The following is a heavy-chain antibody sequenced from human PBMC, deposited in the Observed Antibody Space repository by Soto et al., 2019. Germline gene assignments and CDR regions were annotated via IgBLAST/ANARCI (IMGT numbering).Heavy chain of an antibody. D-gene: IGHD3-3*01. V-gene: IGHV3-30*03. CDR2: ISNDGRAQ. Sequence: QVQLVESGGGVVQPGRSLRLSCTSSTVTINVHGIQWVRQAPGKGLEWVAFISNDGRAQYYTDSVKGRFTISRDYSKNTVDLQMNSLRNEETAVYYCARDIWSGDYKWFDSWGPGTLVTVSS. J-gene: IGHJ5*01. CDR1: TVTINVHG. CDR3: ARDIWSGDYKWFDS.